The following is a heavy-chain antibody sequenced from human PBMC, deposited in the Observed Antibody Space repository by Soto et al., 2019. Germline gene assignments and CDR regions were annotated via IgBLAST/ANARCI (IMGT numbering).Heavy chain of an antibody. CDR2: INHSGST. V-gene: IGHV4-34*01. CDR3: ARGRVPRGIAARQGLPSGRDGMDV. D-gene: IGHD6-6*01. J-gene: IGHJ6*02. Sequence: SETLSLTCAVYGGSFSGYYWSWIRQPPGKGLEWIGEINHSGSTNYNPSLKSRVTISVDTSKNQFSLKLSSVTAADTAVYYCARGRVPRGIAARQGLPSGRDGMDVWGQGTTVTVSS. CDR1: GGSFSGYY.